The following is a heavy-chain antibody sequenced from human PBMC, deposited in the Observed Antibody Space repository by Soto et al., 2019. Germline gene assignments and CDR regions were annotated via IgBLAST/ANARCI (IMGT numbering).Heavy chain of an antibody. CDR1: GFRFDDYN. Sequence: GGSLRLSCAASGFRFDDYNMHWVRQAPGKGLEWVSLITWNGGNKYYEDSVKGRFTISRDGTTQSVSLQMTSLKREDTGVYYCERETLSFGSALDVWGQGATVTVSS. J-gene: IGHJ6*02. CDR3: ERETLSFGSALDV. V-gene: IGHV3-43*01. D-gene: IGHD3-3*01. CDR2: ITWNGGNK.